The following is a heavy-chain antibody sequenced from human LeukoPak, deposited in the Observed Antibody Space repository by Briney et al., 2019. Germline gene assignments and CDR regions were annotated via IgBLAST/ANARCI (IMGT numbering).Heavy chain of an antibody. CDR3: ARDDLTLDI. D-gene: IGHD3/OR15-3a*01. CDR1: GGSISGYF. J-gene: IGHJ3*02. V-gene: IGHV4-4*07. Sequence: SETLSLTCTVSGGSISGYFWSWSRQPAGRGLEWIGRVYSTGGTNYNPSLKSRVTMSVDTSKNQFSLKLSSVTAADTAVYYCARDDLTLDIWGQGTMVTVSS. CDR2: VYSTGGT.